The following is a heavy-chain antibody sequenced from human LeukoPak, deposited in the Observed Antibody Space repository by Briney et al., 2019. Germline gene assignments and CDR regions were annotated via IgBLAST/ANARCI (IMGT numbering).Heavy chain of an antibody. D-gene: IGHD3-22*01. Sequence: GGSLRLSCAASGFTFSSYAMSWVRQAPGKGLEWVSAISGSGDSTYYSDSVKGRFTISRDNSKNTLYVKMNSLRAEDTAVYYCAKPLVSDYYDSSGYWGYWGQGTLVTVSS. V-gene: IGHV3-23*01. CDR2: ISGSGDST. CDR3: AKPLVSDYYDSSGYWGY. J-gene: IGHJ4*02. CDR1: GFTFSSYA.